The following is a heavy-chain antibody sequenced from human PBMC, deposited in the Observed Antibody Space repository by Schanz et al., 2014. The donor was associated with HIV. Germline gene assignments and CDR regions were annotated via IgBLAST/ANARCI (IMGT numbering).Heavy chain of an antibody. CDR3: AREGPTVTPGYYDGRDV. CDR1: GFTFSNYW. J-gene: IGHJ6*02. D-gene: IGHD4-17*01. V-gene: IGHV3-30*03. CDR2: ISYDGSNK. Sequence: VQLVESGGDLVQPGGSLRLSCAASGFTFSNYWMHWVRQAPGKGLVWVAVISYDGSNKYYADSVKGRFTIARDNSKNTMYLQKNSMRAQDTAVYSCAREGPTVTPGYYDGRDVWGQGTTVTVSS.